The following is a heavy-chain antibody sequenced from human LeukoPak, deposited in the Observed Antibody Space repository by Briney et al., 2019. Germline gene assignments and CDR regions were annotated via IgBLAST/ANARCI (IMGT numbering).Heavy chain of an antibody. V-gene: IGHV3-23*01. Sequence: GGSLRLSCAASGFTFSSYAMSWVRQAPGKGLEWVSAISGSGGSTYYADSVKGRITISRDNSKNTLYLQMNSLRAEDTAVYYCAKSRYYDFWSGYFDAFDIWGQGTMVTVSS. J-gene: IGHJ3*02. D-gene: IGHD3-3*01. CDR2: ISGSGGST. CDR1: GFTFSSYA. CDR3: AKSRYYDFWSGYFDAFDI.